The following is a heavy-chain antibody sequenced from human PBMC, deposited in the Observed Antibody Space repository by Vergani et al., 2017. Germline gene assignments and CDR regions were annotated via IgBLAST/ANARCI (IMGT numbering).Heavy chain of an antibody. J-gene: IGHJ5*02. D-gene: IGHD2-15*01. Sequence: QVQLQESGPGLVKPSETLSLTCTVSGGSISSYYWSWIRQPPGKGLEWIGYIYYSGSTNYNPSLKSRVTISVDTSKNPFTLKLSSVTAADTAVYYCARDANIVVVVAGGFEPWGQGTLVTVSS. V-gene: IGHV4-59*12. CDR1: GGSISSYY. CDR2: IYYSGST. CDR3: ARDANIVVVVAGGFEP.